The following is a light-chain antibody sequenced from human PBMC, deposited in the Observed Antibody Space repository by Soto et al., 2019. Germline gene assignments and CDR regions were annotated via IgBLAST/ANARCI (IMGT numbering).Light chain of an antibody. J-gene: IGLJ1*01. V-gene: IGLV2-11*01. CDR3: CSYAGSYTYV. CDR2: DVS. CDR1: RSDVGGYNY. Sequence: LTQPLSVSGSPGQSVTISCTGTRSDVGGYNYVSWYQQHPGKAPKLMIYDVSKRPSGVPDRFSGSKSGNTASLTICGRQAEDNTDYYCCSYAGSYTYVFGTGTKVTAL.